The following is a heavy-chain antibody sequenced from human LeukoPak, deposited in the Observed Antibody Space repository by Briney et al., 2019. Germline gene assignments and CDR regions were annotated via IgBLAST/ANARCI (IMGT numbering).Heavy chain of an antibody. CDR1: GITFSGNW. CDR3: ARDRDWSFDY. J-gene: IGHJ4*02. CDR2: IKPDGSEK. V-gene: IGHV3-7*05. D-gene: IGHD3/OR15-3a*01. Sequence: GGSLRLSCADSGITFSGNWMSWVRQAPGKGLEWVAHIKPDGSEKYYVDSVRGRFTISRDNAENPLYLEMNSLRAEDTAVYYCARDRDWSFDYWGQGTLVTVSS.